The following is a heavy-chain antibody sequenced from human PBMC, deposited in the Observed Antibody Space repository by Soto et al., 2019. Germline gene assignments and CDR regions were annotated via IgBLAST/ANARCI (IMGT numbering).Heavy chain of an antibody. D-gene: IGHD6-19*01. Sequence: SETLSLTCAVYGGSFSGYYWSWIRQPPGKGLEWIGEINHSGSTNYNPSLKSRVTISVDTSKNQFSLKLSSVTAADTAVYYCARGAQWLVLYCFDPWGLGNLVTVSS. CDR3: ARGAQWLVLYCFDP. V-gene: IGHV4-34*01. J-gene: IGHJ5*02. CDR2: INHSGST. CDR1: GGSFSGYY.